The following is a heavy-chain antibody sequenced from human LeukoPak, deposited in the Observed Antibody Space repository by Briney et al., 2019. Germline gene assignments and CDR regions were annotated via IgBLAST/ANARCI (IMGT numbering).Heavy chain of an antibody. V-gene: IGHV1-46*01. CDR1: GYTFTSYY. CDR3: ARDPSYYDSSGYYPFDY. D-gene: IGHD3-22*01. J-gene: IGHJ4*02. Sequence: ASVKVSCKASGYTFTSYYMHWMRQAPGQGLEWMGIINPSGGSTSYAQKFQGRVTMTRDTSTSTVYMELSSLRSEDTAVYYCARDPSYYDSSGYYPFDYWGQGTLVTVSS. CDR2: INPSGGST.